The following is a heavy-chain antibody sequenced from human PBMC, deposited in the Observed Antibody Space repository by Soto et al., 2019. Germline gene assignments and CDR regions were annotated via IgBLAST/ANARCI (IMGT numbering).Heavy chain of an antibody. J-gene: IGHJ4*02. V-gene: IGHV4-59*01. CDR2: IYYSGST. Sequence: SETLSLTCTVSGGSISSYYWSWIRQPPGKGLEWIGYIYYSGSTNYNPSLKSRVTISVDTSKNQFSLKLSSVTAADTAVYYCARGLDLDYWGQGTLVTVSS. D-gene: IGHD6-6*01. CDR1: GGSISSYY. CDR3: ARGLDLDY.